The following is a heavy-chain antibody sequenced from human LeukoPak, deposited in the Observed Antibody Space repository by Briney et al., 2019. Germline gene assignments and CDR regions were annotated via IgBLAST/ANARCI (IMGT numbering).Heavy chain of an antibody. CDR3: ARGIRQQLVYWFDP. J-gene: IGHJ5*02. D-gene: IGHD6-13*01. CDR2: IYHSGST. Sequence: PSETLSLTCTVSDGSISSNYWSWIRQPPGKGLEWIGSIYHSGSTYYNPSLKSRVTISVDTSKNQFSLKLSSVTAADTAVYYCARGIRQQLVYWFDPWGQGTLVTVSS. V-gene: IGHV4-38-2*02. CDR1: DGSISSNY.